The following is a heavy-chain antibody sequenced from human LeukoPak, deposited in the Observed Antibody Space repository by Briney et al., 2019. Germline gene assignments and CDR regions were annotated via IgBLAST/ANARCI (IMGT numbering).Heavy chain of an antibody. CDR1: GFTFSSYS. J-gene: IGHJ5*02. Sequence: GGSLRLSCAASGFTFSSYSMNWVRQAPGKGLEWVANIKQDGSETYYVDSVKGRLIISRDNAKNSLYLQMNSLRAEDTAVYYCAREGIAVAGLNWFDPWGQGTLVTVSS. CDR2: IKQDGSET. CDR3: AREGIAVAGLNWFDP. D-gene: IGHD6-19*01. V-gene: IGHV3-7*01.